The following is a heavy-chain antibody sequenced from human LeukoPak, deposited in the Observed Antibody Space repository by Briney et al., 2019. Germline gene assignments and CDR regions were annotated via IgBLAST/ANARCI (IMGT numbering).Heavy chain of an antibody. V-gene: IGHV3-48*01. CDR3: AAYGFYPY. CDR2: FGISGTI. Sequence: PGGSLRLSCAASGFTVSTYDMHWVRQAPGEGPQWIAYFGISGTIYYADSVRGRFTISRDSAKNSLHLEMNSLRVDDTAIYYCAAYGFYPYWGQGTPVTASS. J-gene: IGHJ4*02. CDR1: GFTVSTYD. D-gene: IGHD3-3*01.